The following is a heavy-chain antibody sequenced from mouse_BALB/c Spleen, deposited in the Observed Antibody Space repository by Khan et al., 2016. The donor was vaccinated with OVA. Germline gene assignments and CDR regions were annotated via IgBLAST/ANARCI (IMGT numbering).Heavy chain of an antibody. CDR1: GFSLDKYS. D-gene: IGHD2-4*01. J-gene: IGHJ3*01. V-gene: IGHV2-2*02. CDR2: IWSAGST. Sequence: VQLKESGPGLVQPSQSLSITCTVSGFSLDKYSVHWIRQSPGKGLEWLGVIWSAGSTDYNAAFISRLTITKDNSRSQVFFKVNSLQPKDTAIYYCARRGYDYGRGALFAYGGQGTLVTVSA. CDR3: ARRGYDYGRGALFAY.